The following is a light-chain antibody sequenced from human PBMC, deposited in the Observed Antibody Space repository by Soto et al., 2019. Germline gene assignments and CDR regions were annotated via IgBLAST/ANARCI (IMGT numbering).Light chain of an antibody. CDR3: QQSYTTPAPT. J-gene: IGKJ4*01. Sequence: DIDMTQAPSSLSASVGDRVTITCRAGQDVVNYLNWYQQKPGKAPRLLIYAASSLQSGVPSRFSGSGSGTTFTLTINGLQPDDFATYFCQQSYTTPAPTFGGGTKVDIK. CDR2: AAS. V-gene: IGKV1-39*01. CDR1: QDVVNY.